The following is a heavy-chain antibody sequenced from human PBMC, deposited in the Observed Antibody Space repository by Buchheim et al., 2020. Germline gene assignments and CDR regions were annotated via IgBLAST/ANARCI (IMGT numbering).Heavy chain of an antibody. CDR3: AKDWGKQQLVGWGDY. CDR2: ISGSGGTT. D-gene: IGHD6-13*01. V-gene: IGHV3-23*01. J-gene: IGHJ4*02. Sequence: EVQLLESGGGLVQPGGSLRLSCGASGFTFSSYAMSWVRQAPGKGLEWVSGISGSGGTTYYADSAKGRFTISRDNSKNTLYLQMNSLRAEDTAVYHCAKDWGKQQLVGWGDYWGQGTL. CDR1: GFTFSSYA.